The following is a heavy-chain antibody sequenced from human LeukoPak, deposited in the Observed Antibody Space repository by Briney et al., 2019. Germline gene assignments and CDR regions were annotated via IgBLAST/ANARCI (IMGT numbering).Heavy chain of an antibody. J-gene: IGHJ4*02. CDR3: ARADYDYVWGSYRQYYFDS. CDR1: GFTFSDYG. V-gene: IGHV3-21*01. D-gene: IGHD3-16*02. Sequence: GGSLRLSCAASGFTFSDYGMSWVRQAPGKGLEWVSTISHGGSITYYADSVKVRSTTSRDNAKNSLYLQMNSLRAEDTAVYYCARADYDYVWGSYRQYYFDSWGQGTLVTVSS. CDR2: ISHGGSIT.